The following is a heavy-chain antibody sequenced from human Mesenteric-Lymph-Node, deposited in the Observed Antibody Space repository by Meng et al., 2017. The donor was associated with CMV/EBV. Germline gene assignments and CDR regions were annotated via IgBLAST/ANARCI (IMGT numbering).Heavy chain of an antibody. D-gene: IGHD1-1*01. CDR1: GGSVSSSSYY. J-gene: IGHJ4*02. V-gene: IGHV4-61*01. CDR2: VYHSGST. CDR3: ARALYNWNDRAFDY. Sequence: SGGSVSSSSYYWTWIRQPPGKGLEWVGNVYHSGSTNYNPSLKSRVTISVDTSKNQFSLRLSSVTAADTAVYYCARALYNWNDRAFDYWGQGTLVTVSS.